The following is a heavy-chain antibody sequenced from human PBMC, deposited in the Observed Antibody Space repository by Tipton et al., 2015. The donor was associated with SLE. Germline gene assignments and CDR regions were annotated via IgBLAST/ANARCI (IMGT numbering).Heavy chain of an antibody. Sequence: SLRLSCAASGFTFSSYAMHWVRQAPGKGLEWVAVISYDGSNKYYADSVKGRFTISRDNSKNTLYLQMNSLRAEDTAVYYCARDIGETGTGDYWGQGTLVTVSS. D-gene: IGHD1-7*01. CDR2: ISYDGSNK. J-gene: IGHJ4*02. CDR1: GFTFSSYA. V-gene: IGHV3-30-3*01. CDR3: ARDIGETGTGDY.